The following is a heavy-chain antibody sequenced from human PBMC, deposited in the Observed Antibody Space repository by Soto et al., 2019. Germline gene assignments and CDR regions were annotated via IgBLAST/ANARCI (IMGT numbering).Heavy chain of an antibody. V-gene: IGHV3-30*18. J-gene: IGHJ5*02. Sequence: QVQLVESGGGVVQPGRSLRLSCGASGFTFSSYGMHWVRQAPGKGLEWVAVISYDGSNKYYADSVKGRFTISRDNSKNTLYLQMNSLRAEDTAVYYCAKDVPWFDPWGQGTLVTVSS. CDR3: AKDVPWFDP. CDR1: GFTFSSYG. CDR2: ISYDGSNK. D-gene: IGHD2-2*01.